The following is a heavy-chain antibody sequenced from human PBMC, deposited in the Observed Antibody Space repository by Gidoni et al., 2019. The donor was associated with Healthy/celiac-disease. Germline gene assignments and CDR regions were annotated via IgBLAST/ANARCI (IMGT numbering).Heavy chain of an antibody. CDR2: IYSGGST. V-gene: IGHV3-66*01. CDR3: AREGEMATITTATCGYYFDY. D-gene: IGHD5-12*01. CDR1: GFTVSSNY. Sequence: EVQLVESGGGLVQPGGSLRLSCAASGFTVSSNYMSWVRQAPGKGLEGVSVIYSGGSTYYADSVKGRFTISRDNSKNTLYLQMNSLRAEDTAVYYCAREGEMATITTATCGYYFDYWGQGTLVTVSS. J-gene: IGHJ4*02.